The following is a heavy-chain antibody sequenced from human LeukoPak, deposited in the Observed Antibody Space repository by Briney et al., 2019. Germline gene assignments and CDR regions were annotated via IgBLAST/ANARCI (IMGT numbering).Heavy chain of an antibody. Sequence: AGGSLRLSCVASGFSFNNYWMTWVRQAPGEGPEWLANMKQDGSEIYYAASVKGRFTISRDNAKNSLFLQMNSLRAEDTAVYYCATVRQNSYGWPFDYWGQGTLVTVSS. CDR2: MKQDGSEI. D-gene: IGHD5-18*01. CDR3: ATVRQNSYGWPFDY. J-gene: IGHJ4*02. V-gene: IGHV3-7*01. CDR1: GFSFNNYW.